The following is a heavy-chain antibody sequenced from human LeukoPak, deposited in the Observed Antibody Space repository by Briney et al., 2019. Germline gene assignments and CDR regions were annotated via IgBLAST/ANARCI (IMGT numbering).Heavy chain of an antibody. D-gene: IGHD3-16*01. CDR1: GVSISSYY. V-gene: IGHV4-4*07. J-gene: IGHJ4*02. CDR3: PRDRSLGELTTESPSFDS. CDR2: IYPSGGT. Sequence: PSETLSLTCTVSGVSISSYYWGWIRQPAGKGLEWIGRIYPSGGTNYNPSLKSRVTLSVDTSKNQFSLKLSSVTAADTAVYYCPRDRSLGELTTESPSFDSWGQGTLVTVSS.